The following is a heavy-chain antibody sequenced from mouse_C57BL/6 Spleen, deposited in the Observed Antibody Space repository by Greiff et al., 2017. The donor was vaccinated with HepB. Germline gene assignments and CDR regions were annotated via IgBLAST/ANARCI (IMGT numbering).Heavy chain of an antibody. CDR2: ISYDGSN. Sequence: ESGPGLVKPSQSLSLTCSVTGYSITSGYYWNWIRQFPGNKLEWMGYISYDGSNNYNPSLKNRISITRDTSKNQFFLKLNSVTTEDTATYYCASGGNYDGYFDVWGTGTTVTVSS. V-gene: IGHV3-6*01. D-gene: IGHD1-1*02. CDR1: GYSITSGYY. CDR3: ASGGNYDGYFDV. J-gene: IGHJ1*03.